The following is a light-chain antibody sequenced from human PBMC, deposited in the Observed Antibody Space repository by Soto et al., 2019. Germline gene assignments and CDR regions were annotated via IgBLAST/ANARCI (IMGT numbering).Light chain of an antibody. CDR3: QQRSNWPIT. CDR2: DAS. J-gene: IGKJ5*01. Sequence: EIVLTQSPATLSLSPGERATLSCRASQSVNSYLAWYQQKPGQAPRLLIYDASNRATGIPARFGGSGSETDFTLTISSLEPEDFALYYCQQRSNWPITFGQGTRLEIK. CDR1: QSVNSY. V-gene: IGKV3-11*01.